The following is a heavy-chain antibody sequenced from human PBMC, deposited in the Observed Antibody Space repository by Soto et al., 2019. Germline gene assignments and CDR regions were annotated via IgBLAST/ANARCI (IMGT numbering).Heavy chain of an antibody. V-gene: IGHV3-30*18. CDR1: GFTFSSYG. D-gene: IGHD3-10*01. J-gene: IGHJ6*02. CDR2: ISYDGSNK. Sequence: QVQLVESGGGVVQPGRSLRLSCAASGFTFSSYGMHWVRQAPGKGLEWVAVISYDGSNKYYADSVKGRFTISRDNSKNPLYLQMNSLRAEDTAVYYCAKGTHYYYGSGSYPYGMDVWGQGTTVTVSS. CDR3: AKGTHYYYGSGSYPYGMDV.